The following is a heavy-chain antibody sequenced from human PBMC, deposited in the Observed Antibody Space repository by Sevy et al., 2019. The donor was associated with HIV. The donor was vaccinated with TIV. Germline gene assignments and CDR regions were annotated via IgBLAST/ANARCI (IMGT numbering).Heavy chain of an antibody. V-gene: IGHV1-69*13. Sequence: ASVKVSCKASGGTFSSYGISWVRQAPGQGLEWMGGIIPILGTVNYAQKFQGRVTITAAESTKTAYMELSSLRSEVTAVYYCARGGGNGWYYFDYWGQETLVTVSS. J-gene: IGHJ4*02. CDR1: GGTFSSYG. D-gene: IGHD6-19*01. CDR2: IIPILGTV. CDR3: ARGGGNGWYYFDY.